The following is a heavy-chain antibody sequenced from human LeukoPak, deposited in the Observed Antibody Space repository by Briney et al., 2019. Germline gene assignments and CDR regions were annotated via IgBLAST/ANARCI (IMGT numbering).Heavy chain of an antibody. Sequence: ASVKVSCKASGYTFTGYYMHWVRQAPGQGLEWMGWINPNSGGTNYAQKFQGRVTMTRDTSISTAYMELSRLRSDDTAVYYCARAGAGHYGSSGNFDYWGQGTLVTVSS. CDR2: INPNSGGT. CDR3: ARAGAGHYGSSGNFDY. J-gene: IGHJ4*02. CDR1: GYTFTGYY. D-gene: IGHD3-22*01. V-gene: IGHV1-2*02.